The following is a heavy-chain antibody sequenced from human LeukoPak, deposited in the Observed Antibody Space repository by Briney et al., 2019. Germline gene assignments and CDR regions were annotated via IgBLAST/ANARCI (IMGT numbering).Heavy chain of an antibody. CDR1: GFTFSSYW. J-gene: IGHJ4*02. Sequence: GSLRLSCAASGFTFSSYWMSWVRQAPGKGLEWVANIKQDGSEKYYVDSVKGRFTISRDNAKNSLYLQMNSLRAGDTAVYYCARFIAAPYYFDYWGRGTLVTVSS. CDR2: IKQDGSEK. CDR3: ARFIAAPYYFDY. V-gene: IGHV3-7*01. D-gene: IGHD6-13*01.